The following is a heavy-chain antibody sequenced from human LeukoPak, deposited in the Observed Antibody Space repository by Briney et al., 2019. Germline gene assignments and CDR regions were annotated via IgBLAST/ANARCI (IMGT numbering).Heavy chain of an antibody. CDR1: GYTFSDYY. D-gene: IGHD3-16*02. J-gene: IGHJ4*02. CDR2: INPNSGGT. Sequence: ASVKVSCKASGYTFSDYYMHWVRQAPGQGLEWMGWINPNSGGTNYAQKFQGRVTMTRDTSISTAYMELSRLRSDDTAVYYCAGSSYVWGSYRPFDYWGQGTLVTVSS. V-gene: IGHV1-2*02. CDR3: AGSSYVWGSYRPFDY.